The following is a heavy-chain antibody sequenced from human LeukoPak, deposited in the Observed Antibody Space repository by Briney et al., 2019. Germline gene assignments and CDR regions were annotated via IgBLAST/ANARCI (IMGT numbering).Heavy chain of an antibody. J-gene: IGHJ4*02. CDR1: GLTFSDYY. CDR3: ARGSVQGSSWYVY. CDR2: ISSSSSYT. V-gene: IGHV3-11*06. D-gene: IGHD6-13*01. Sequence: GGSLRLSCAASGLTFSDYYMSWIRQAPGNGLEWVSYISSSSSYTNYADSVKGRFTISRDNAKNSLYLQMNSLRAEDTAVYYCARGSVQGSSWYVYWGQGTLVTVSS.